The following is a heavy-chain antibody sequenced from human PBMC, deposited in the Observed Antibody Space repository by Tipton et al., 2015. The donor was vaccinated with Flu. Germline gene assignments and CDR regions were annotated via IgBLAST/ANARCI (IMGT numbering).Heavy chain of an antibody. D-gene: IGHD6-19*01. Sequence: TLSLTCTVPGGPVSSGSYYWSWIRQPPGKGLEWIGYIYYSGSTNYNPSPKSRVTIPVDTSKNQLSLKLSSVTAADTAVYYCAGDRPARVSSGWYRAFDIWGQGTMVTVSS. J-gene: IGHJ3*02. CDR3: AGDRPARVSSGWYRAFDI. V-gene: IGHV4-61*01. CDR1: GGPVSSGSYY. CDR2: IYYSGST.